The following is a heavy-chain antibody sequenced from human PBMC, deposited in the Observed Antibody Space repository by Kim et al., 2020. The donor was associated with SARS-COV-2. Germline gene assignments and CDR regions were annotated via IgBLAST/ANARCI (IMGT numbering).Heavy chain of an antibody. Sequence: ASVKVSCKASGYTFTSNAMNWVRQAPGQGLEWMGWINTNTGNPTYAQGFTGRFVFSLDTSVSTSYLQISSLKAEDTAVYFCARDSSGYFDTWGQGTLVTVSS. CDR3: ARDSSGYFDT. CDR2: INTNTGNP. J-gene: IGHJ4*02. V-gene: IGHV7-4-1*02. CDR1: GYTFTSNA. D-gene: IGHD2-8*02.